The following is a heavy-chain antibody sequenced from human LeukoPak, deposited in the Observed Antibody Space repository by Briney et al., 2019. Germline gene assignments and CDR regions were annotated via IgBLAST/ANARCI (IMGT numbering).Heavy chain of an antibody. CDR2: ISGSGDST. CDR3: AKFGVAAADST. CDR1: GFTFSSYA. V-gene: IGHV3-23*01. D-gene: IGHD6-13*01. Sequence: GGSLRLSCAASGFTFSSYAMSWVRQAPGEGLEWVSAISGSGDSTYYADSVKGRFTISRDNSKNTLYLQMNSLRAEDTAVYYCAKFGVAAADSTWGQGTLVTVSS. J-gene: IGHJ5*02.